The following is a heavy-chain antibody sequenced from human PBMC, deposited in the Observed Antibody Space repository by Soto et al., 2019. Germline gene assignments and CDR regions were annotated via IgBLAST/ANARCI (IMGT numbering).Heavy chain of an antibody. V-gene: IGHV1-18*01. D-gene: IGHD5-12*01. CDR1: GYTFTSYG. CDR3: ARQGRDGYNWSDFYYYYGMDV. J-gene: IGHJ6*02. Sequence: ASVKVSCKASGYTFTSYGIGWVRQAPGQGLEWMGWISAYNGNTNYAQKLQGRVTMTTDTSTSTAYMELRSLRSDDTAVYYCARQGRDGYNWSDFYYYYGMDVWGQGTTVTVSS. CDR2: ISAYNGNT.